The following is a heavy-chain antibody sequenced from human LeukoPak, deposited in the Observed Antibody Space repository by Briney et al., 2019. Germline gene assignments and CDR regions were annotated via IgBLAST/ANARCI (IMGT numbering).Heavy chain of an antibody. CDR3: ARDSSSYYFDY. CDR1: GFTVTSNH. Sequence: GGSLRLSCAASGFTVTSNHMNWVRQAPGKGLEWVSIIYTGGTTHYADSLKDRFTISRDDSINTLYLQVNSLRAEDTAVYYCARDSSSYYFDYWGQGTLDTVSS. V-gene: IGHV3-66*01. J-gene: IGHJ4*02. CDR2: IYTGGTT. D-gene: IGHD6-6*01.